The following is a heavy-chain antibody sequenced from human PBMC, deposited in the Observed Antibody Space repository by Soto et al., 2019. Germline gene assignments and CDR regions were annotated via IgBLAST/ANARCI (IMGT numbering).Heavy chain of an antibody. Sequence: QVQLVESGGGVVQPGRSLRLSCAASGFTFSSYGMHWVRQAPGKGLEWVAVISYDGSNKYYADSVKGRFTISRDNSKNTLYLQITSLRAEDTAVYYCAKEPSGRGWYGYYYGMAVWGQGTTVTVSS. V-gene: IGHV3-30*18. CDR2: ISYDGSNK. CDR1: GFTFSSYG. J-gene: IGHJ6*02. D-gene: IGHD6-19*01. CDR3: AKEPSGRGWYGYYYGMAV.